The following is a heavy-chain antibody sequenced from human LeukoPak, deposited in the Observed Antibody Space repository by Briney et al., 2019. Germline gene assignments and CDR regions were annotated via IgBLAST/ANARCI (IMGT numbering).Heavy chain of an antibody. CDR2: INHSGST. Sequence: GSLRLSCAASGFTFSSYAMSWVRQPPGKGLEWIGEINHSGSTNYNPSLKSRVTISVDTSKNQFSLKLSSVTAADTAVYYCARVQFRAAPRAGYYYYYMDVWGKGTTVTVSS. V-gene: IGHV4-34*01. D-gene: IGHD6-19*01. CDR1: GFTFSSYA. J-gene: IGHJ6*03. CDR3: ARVQFRAAPRAGYYYYYMDV.